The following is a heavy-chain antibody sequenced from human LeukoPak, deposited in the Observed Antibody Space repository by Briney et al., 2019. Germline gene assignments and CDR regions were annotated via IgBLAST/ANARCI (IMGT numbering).Heavy chain of an antibody. D-gene: IGHD6-13*01. Sequence: GGTLRLSCAASGFNFGNYGMNWVRQAPGKGLEWVAGINWNGGSIGYADSVKGRFTISRDNAKNSLYLQMNSLRAEDTALYYCAREDSSSWYTQHNWFDPWGQGTLVTVSS. V-gene: IGHV3-20*04. J-gene: IGHJ5*02. CDR1: GFNFGNYG. CDR3: AREDSSSWYTQHNWFDP. CDR2: INWNGGSI.